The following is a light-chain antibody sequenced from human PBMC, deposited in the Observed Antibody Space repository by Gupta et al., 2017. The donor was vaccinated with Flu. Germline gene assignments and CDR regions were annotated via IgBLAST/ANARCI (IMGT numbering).Light chain of an antibody. Sequence: EIVMTQSPATLSVSPGERTTLSCRASQSVSSNLGWYQQKPGQAPRLLSHGASTRATGIPARFSGSGSGTEFTLTISSLQSEDFGVYYCQQYNSWPYTFGQGTKLEIK. CDR1: QSVSSN. CDR2: GAS. V-gene: IGKV3-15*01. CDR3: QQYNSWPYT. J-gene: IGKJ2*01.